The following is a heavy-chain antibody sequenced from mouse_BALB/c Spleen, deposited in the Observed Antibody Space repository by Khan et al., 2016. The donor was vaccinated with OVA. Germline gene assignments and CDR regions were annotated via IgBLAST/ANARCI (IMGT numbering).Heavy chain of an antibody. CDR3: TRSYRYDEDFDY. Sequence: VQLQQPGAELVKPGASVKLSCTASGFNIKDTYMHWVKQRPEQGLEWIGRIDPANGNTKYDPKFQGKATITADTSSNTAYLQLSSLTSEDTAVNYYTRSYRYDEDFDYWGQGTTLTVSS. D-gene: IGHD2-14*01. J-gene: IGHJ2*01. CDR2: IDPANGNT. V-gene: IGHV14-3*02. CDR1: GFNIKDTY.